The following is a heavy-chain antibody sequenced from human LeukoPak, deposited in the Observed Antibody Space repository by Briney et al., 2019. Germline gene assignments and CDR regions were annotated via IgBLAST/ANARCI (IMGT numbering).Heavy chain of an antibody. CDR3: VRVLYSYDSYWFDP. CDR2: INPNSGGT. Sequence: ASVKVSCKASGYTFTDHYIHWVRQAPGQGLEWLGWINPNSGGTNYAQKFQGRVTMTRDTSISTAYMELSRLRSDDTAVDYCVRVLYSYDSYWFDPGVWGTRVTVTS. V-gene: IGHV1-2*02. J-gene: IGHJ5*02. D-gene: IGHD5-18*01. CDR1: GYTFTDHY.